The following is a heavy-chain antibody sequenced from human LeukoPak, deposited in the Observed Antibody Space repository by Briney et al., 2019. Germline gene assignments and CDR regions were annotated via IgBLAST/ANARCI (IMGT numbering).Heavy chain of an antibody. J-gene: IGHJ4*02. V-gene: IGHV1-18*01. CDR1: GCIFTSYG. CDR3: ARDRQEIDSSGGDFDY. CDR2: ISAYNGNT. Sequence: ASVTVSFKASGCIFTSYGISWVGQAPGQGVEWMGWISAYNGNTNYAQKLQGRVTMTTDTSTRTAYMELRSLRSDDTAVYFCARDRQEIDSSGGDFDYWGQGTLVTVSS. D-gene: IGHD3-22*01.